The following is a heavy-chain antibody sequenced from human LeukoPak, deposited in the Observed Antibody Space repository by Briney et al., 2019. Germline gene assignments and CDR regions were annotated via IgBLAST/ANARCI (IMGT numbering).Heavy chain of an antibody. CDR2: IWYDGSNK. V-gene: IGHV3-33*01. CDR1: GFTFSSYG. CDR3: ARDGNYCSSTSCYRAPHCYYGMDV. J-gene: IGHJ6*02. D-gene: IGHD2-2*02. Sequence: GGSLRLSCAASGFTFSSYGMHWVRQAPGKGLEWVAVIWYDGSNKYYADSVKGRFTISRDNSKNTLYLQMNSLRAEDTAVYYCARDGNYCSSTSCYRAPHCYYGMDVWGQGTTVTVSS.